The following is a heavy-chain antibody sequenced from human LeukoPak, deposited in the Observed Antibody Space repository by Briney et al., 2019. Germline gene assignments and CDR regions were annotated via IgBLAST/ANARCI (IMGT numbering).Heavy chain of an antibody. J-gene: IGHJ4*02. V-gene: IGHV3-7*01. D-gene: IGHD6-6*01. Sequence: GGSLTLSCATSGFTFTRYWMAWIRQSPGKGLEWVANVKQDGSQAYYLESVEGRFTISRDNAKTSLYLHMNNLRAEGTAVYYCSNGIYDSSYWGQGTLVTVSS. CDR1: GFTFTRYW. CDR3: SNGIYDSSY. CDR2: VKQDGSQA.